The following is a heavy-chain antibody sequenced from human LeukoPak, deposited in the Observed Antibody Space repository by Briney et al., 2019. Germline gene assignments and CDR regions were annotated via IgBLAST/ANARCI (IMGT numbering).Heavy chain of an antibody. V-gene: IGHV4-34*01. J-gene: IGHJ4*02. CDR3: ARDRLHYSSSWEGFDY. CDR1: GGSFSGYY. CDR2: INHSGST. D-gene: IGHD6-13*01. Sequence: SETLSLTCAVYGGSFSGYYWSWIRQPPGKGLEWIGEINHSGSTNYNPSLKSRVTISVDTSKNQFSLKLSSVTAADTAVYYCARDRLHYSSSWEGFDYWGQGTLVTVSS.